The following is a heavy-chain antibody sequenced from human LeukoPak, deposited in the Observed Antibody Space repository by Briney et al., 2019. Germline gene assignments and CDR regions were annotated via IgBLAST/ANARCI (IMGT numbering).Heavy chain of an antibody. CDR3: AKPLGLRLGELYFDY. V-gene: IGHV3-23*01. D-gene: IGHD3-16*01. Sequence: GGSLRLSCAASGFTFSSYAMSWVRQAPGKGLEWVSAISGSGGSTYYADSVKGRYTISRDNSKNTLYLQMNSLRAEDTAVYYCAKPLGLRLGELYFDYWGQGTLVTVSS. J-gene: IGHJ4*02. CDR1: GFTFSSYA. CDR2: ISGSGGST.